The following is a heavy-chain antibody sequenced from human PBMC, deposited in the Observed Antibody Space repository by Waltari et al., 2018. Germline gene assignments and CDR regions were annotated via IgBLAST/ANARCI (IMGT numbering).Heavy chain of an antibody. D-gene: IGHD3-9*01. CDR1: GDSISSSHYY. CDR3: ARDFTVRYFDWLSQGDLYYFDN. CDR2: IYYSGYN. Sequence: QLQESGPGLMKTSETLSLTCTVSGDSISSSHYYWGWIRQPPGKGLEWIGSIYYSGYNYYNPSLKSRATVAVDTSKNQFSLNLISVTAADTAVYFCARDFTVRYFDWLSQGDLYYFDNWGQGTLVTVSP. V-gene: IGHV4-39*07. J-gene: IGHJ4*02.